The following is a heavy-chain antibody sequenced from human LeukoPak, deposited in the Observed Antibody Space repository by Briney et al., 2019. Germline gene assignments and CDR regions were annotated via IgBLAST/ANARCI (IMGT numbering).Heavy chain of an antibody. Sequence: SETLSLTCTVSGGSISSYYWSWIRQPPGKGLEWIGRMYTSGSTNHNPSLKSRVTMSVDTSKNQFSLKLSSVTAADTAVYYCARGDYTFDYWGQGTLVTVSS. V-gene: IGHV4-4*07. CDR1: GGSISSYY. CDR3: ARGDYTFDY. CDR2: MYTSGST. J-gene: IGHJ4*02. D-gene: IGHD4-11*01.